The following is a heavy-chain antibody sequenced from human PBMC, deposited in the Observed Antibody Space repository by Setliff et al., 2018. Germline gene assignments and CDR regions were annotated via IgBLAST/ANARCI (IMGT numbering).Heavy chain of an antibody. Sequence: SVKVSCKASGDSFSNYAISWVRQAPGQGLEWMGGIIPMFGTPAYTQKFQDRVTITTDESTSTAYMVLNSLTSEDTAVYYCARSPAVLGIVYLDPWGQGTLVTVSS. CDR2: IIPMFGTP. J-gene: IGHJ5*02. D-gene: IGHD2-15*01. CDR1: GDSFSNYA. V-gene: IGHV1-69*05. CDR3: ARSPAVLGIVYLDP.